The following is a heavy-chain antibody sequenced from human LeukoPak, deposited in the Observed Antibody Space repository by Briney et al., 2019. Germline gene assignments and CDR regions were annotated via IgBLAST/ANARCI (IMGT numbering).Heavy chain of an antibody. CDR2: IHPSGDT. V-gene: IGHV4-34*01. D-gene: IGHD3-10*01. J-gene: IGHJ4*02. CDR3: ATRRESPR. Sequence: SETLSLTCAVYGGSFSGYYWSWIRQPPGKGLEWIGEIHPSGDTNYSPSLKSRVTISIDKSKNQFSLKLSSVTAADTAVYYCATRRESPRWGQGTLVIVSS. CDR1: GGSFSGYY.